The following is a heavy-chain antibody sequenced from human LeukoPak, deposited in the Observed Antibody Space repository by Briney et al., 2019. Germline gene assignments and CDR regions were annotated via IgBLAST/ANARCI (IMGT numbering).Heavy chain of an antibody. CDR2: IYSGGNT. J-gene: IGHJ4*02. D-gene: IGHD2-8*02. V-gene: IGHV3-66*02. Sequence: PGGSLRLSCAPSGFTVSSNYMTCVRQARGKGLEWVSVIYSGGNTYYADSVKGRFTISRDNSKNTLYLQMTSLRLEDTAVYYCATSRVLDGHFDYWGQGTLVTVSS. CDR1: GFTVSSNY. CDR3: ATSRVLDGHFDY.